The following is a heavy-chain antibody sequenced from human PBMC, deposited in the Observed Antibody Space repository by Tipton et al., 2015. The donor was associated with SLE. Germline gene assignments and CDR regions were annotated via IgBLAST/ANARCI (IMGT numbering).Heavy chain of an antibody. J-gene: IGHJ6*02. Sequence: LRLSCAVYGGSFSGYYWSWIRQPPGKGLEWIGEINHSGSTNYNPSLKSRVTISVDTSKNQFSLKLSSVTAADTAVYYCATTSGAYGMDVWGQGTTVTVSS. D-gene: IGHD3-10*01. CDR2: INHSGST. V-gene: IGHV4-34*01. CDR1: GGSFSGYY. CDR3: ATTSGAYGMDV.